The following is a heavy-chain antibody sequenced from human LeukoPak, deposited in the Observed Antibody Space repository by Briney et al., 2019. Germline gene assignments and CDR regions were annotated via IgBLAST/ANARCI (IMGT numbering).Heavy chain of an antibody. V-gene: IGHV3-7*01. D-gene: IGHD3-22*01. J-gene: IGHJ6*02. CDR1: GFTFSSYW. CDR2: IKQDGSEK. Sequence: GGSLRLSCAASGFTFSSYWMSWVRQAPGKGLEWVANIKQDGSEKYYVDSVKGRFTISRDNAKNSLYLQMNSLRAEDTAVYYCARAQYDSSGYPYYYGMDVWGQGTTVTVS. CDR3: ARAQYDSSGYPYYYGMDV.